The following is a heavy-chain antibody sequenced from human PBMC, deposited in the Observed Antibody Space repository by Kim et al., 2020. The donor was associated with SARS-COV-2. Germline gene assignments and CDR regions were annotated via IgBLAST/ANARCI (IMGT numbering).Heavy chain of an antibody. CDR1: GFTFSSYS. D-gene: IGHD3-10*01. Sequence: GGSLRLSCAASGFTFSSYSMNWVRQAPGKGLEWVSSISSSSSYIYYADSVKGRFTISRDNAKNSLYLQMNSLRAEDTAVYYCAILLAYYYYGMDVWGQGTTVTVSS. V-gene: IGHV3-21*01. CDR2: ISSSSSYI. J-gene: IGHJ6*02. CDR3: AILLAYYYYGMDV.